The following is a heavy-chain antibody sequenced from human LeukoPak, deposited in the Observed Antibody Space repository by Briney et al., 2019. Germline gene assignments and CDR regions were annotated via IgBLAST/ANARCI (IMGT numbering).Heavy chain of an antibody. D-gene: IGHD5-18*01. V-gene: IGHV3-48*03. CDR3: GRVALDTSMIHY. CDR2: ISSSGSTI. Sequence: PGGSLRLSCAASGFSFSDYEVNWVRQAPGKGLEWVSYISSSGSTIYYADSVKGRFTISRDDAENSLYLQMNSLRVEDTAVYYCGRVALDTSMIHYWGQGTLVTVSS. J-gene: IGHJ4*02. CDR1: GFSFSDYE.